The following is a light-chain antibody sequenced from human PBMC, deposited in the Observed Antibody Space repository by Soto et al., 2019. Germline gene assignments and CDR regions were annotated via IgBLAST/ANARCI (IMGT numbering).Light chain of an antibody. CDR3: SSYAGSNNRYV. Sequence: QSALTQPPSASGSPGQSVTISCTGTSSDVGGYNYVSWYQQHPGKAPKLIIYDVSQRPSGVPHRFSGSKSGNTASLTVSGLKVDDEADYYCSSYAGSNNRYVFGSGTKLTVL. CDR2: DVS. CDR1: SSDVGGYNY. V-gene: IGLV2-8*01. J-gene: IGLJ1*01.